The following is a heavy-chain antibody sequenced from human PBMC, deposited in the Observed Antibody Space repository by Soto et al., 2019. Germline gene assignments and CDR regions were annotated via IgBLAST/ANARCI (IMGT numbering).Heavy chain of an antibody. D-gene: IGHD2-21*02. J-gene: IGHJ5*02. CDR2: INVYNGDR. CDR3: ARLQLGGDRMLNWFYP. CDR1: GYIFTKYG. Sequence: QVQVVQSGPELKKPGASVKVSCKAQGYIFTKYGIGWVRQAPGHGLGWMGLINVYNGDRKVAQKFQDRVSMTTDTATDTAYMELKSLRSGDTAVYYCARLQLGGDRMLNWFYPWGQGTLVTVSS. V-gene: IGHV1-18*01.